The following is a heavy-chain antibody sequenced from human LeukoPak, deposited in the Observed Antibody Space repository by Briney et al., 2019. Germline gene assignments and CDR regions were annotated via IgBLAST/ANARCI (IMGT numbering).Heavy chain of an antibody. V-gene: IGHV6-1*01. CDR3: ARYTSSLRYFDY. CDR2: TYYRSKLYN. CDR1: GDSLSSNSAA. D-gene: IGHD6-6*01. Sequence: SQTLSLTCALSGDSLSSNSAAWNWLRQSPSRGLEWLGRTYYRSKLYNDYAVSVKSRITINPDTSKNQFSLQLNSVTPEDTAVYYCARYTSSLRYFDYWGQGTLVTVSS. J-gene: IGHJ4*02.